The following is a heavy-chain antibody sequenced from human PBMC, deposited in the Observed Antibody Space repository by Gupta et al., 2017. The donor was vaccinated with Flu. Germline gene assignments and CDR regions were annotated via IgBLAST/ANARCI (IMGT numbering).Heavy chain of an antibody. CDR1: GFTFSSKA. CDR3: AKDRAVAGAFDY. J-gene: IGHJ4*02. Sequence: QVQLVESGGRVVQPGRSLILSCAASGFTFSSKAMHWVRQAPGKGLGWVAVISYDGSNKYYADSVKGRFTISRDNSKKTLYLQMNSLRAEDTAVYYCAKDRAVAGAFDYWGQGTLVTVSS. V-gene: IGHV3-30*18. D-gene: IGHD6-19*01. CDR2: ISYDGSNK.